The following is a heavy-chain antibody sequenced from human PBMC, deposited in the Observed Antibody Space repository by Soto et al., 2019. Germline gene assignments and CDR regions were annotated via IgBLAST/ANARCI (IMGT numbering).Heavy chain of an antibody. CDR2: IKQDGSEK. J-gene: IGHJ3*02. V-gene: IGHV3-7*01. Sequence: PGGSLRLSCAASGFTFSSYWMSWVHQAPGKGLEWVANIKQDGSEKYYVDSVKGRFTISRDNAKNSLYLQMNSLRAEDTAVYYWARDLYYYDSSGSHDAFDIWGQGIMVTVSS. CDR3: ARDLYYYDSSGSHDAFDI. CDR1: GFTFSSYW. D-gene: IGHD3-22*01.